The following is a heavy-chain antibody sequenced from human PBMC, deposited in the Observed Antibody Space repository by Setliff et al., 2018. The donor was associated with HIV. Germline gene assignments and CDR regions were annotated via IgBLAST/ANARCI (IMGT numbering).Heavy chain of an antibody. CDR3: ASGLSFYDPGGFDY. Sequence: SETLSLTCTVSGGSISSYYWSWIRQPAGKGLEWIGRIYTSGSTNFNPSLKSRVTISFDTSKNQFSLKLNSVTAADTAVYYCASGLSFYDPGGFDYWGQGTLVTVSS. CDR2: IYTSGST. J-gene: IGHJ4*02. V-gene: IGHV4-4*07. CDR1: GGSISSYY. D-gene: IGHD3-22*01.